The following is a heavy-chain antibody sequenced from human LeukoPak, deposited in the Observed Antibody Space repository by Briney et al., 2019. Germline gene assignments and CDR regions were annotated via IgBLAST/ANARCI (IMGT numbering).Heavy chain of an antibody. CDR2: IYHSGST. CDR1: GYSISSGYY. CDR3: AREPEYYDFWSGPDP. D-gene: IGHD3-3*01. V-gene: IGHV4-38-2*02. J-gene: IGHJ5*02. Sequence: PSETLSLTCTVSGYSISSGYYWGWIRQPPGKGLEWIGSIYHSGSTYYNPSLKSRVTISVDTSKNQFSLKLSSVTAADTAVYYCAREPEYYDFWSGPDPWGQGTLVTVSS.